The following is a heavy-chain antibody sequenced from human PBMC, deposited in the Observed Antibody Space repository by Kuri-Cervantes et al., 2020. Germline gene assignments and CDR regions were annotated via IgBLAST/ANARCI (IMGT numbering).Heavy chain of an antibody. CDR1: GFTFSSYG. J-gene: IGHJ6*02. V-gene: IGHV3-30*18. CDR2: ISYDGSNK. CDR3: AKETYCSSTSCGYGMDV. D-gene: IGHD2-2*01. Sequence: GGSLRLSCAASGFTFSSYGMHWVRQAPGKGLEWVAVISYDGSNKYYADSVKGRFTISRDNSKNTLYLQMSSLRAEDTALYYCAKETYCSSTSCGYGMDVWGQGATVTVSS.